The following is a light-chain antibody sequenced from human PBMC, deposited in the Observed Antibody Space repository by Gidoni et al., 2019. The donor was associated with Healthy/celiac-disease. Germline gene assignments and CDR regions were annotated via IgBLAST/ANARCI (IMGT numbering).Light chain of an antibody. CDR1: SSDVGSYNL. CDR2: EGS. J-gene: IGLJ2*01. CDR3: CSYAGSSTFVV. Sequence: TSSVTGTSSDVGSYNLVAWYQQHPGKAPKLMIYEGSKRPSGVANRFSGSKSGNTASLTISGLQAEDEADYYCCSYAGSSTFVVFGGGTKLTVL. V-gene: IGLV2-23*03.